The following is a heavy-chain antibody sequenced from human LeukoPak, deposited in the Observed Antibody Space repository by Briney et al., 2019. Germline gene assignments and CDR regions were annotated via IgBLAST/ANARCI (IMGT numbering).Heavy chain of an antibody. CDR1: GGSISSGGYY. V-gene: IGHV4-30-2*01. J-gene: IGHJ4*02. D-gene: IGHD1-26*01. CDR2: IYHSGST. Sequence: PSETLSLTCTVSGGSISSGGYYWSWIRQPPGKGLEWIGYIYHSGSTYYNPSLKSRVTISVDTSKNQFSLKLSSVTAADTAVYYCARDPYELSGCFDYWGQGTLVTVSS. CDR3: ARDPYELSGCFDY.